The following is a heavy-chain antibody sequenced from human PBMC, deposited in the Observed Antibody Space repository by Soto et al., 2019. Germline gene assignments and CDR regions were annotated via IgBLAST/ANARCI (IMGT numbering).Heavy chain of an antibody. V-gene: IGHV2-5*02. J-gene: IGHJ5*02. CDR3: APAGGSYGYGGNWFDP. Sequence: SGPTLVKPTQTLTLTCTFSGFSLSTSGVGVGWIRQPPGKALEWLALIYWDDDKRYSPSLKSRLTITKDTSKNQVVLTTTNMYPVGTATYSCAPAGGSYGYGGNWFDPWGQGTLVTVSS. D-gene: IGHD5-18*01. CDR1: GFSLSTSGVG. CDR2: IYWDDDK.